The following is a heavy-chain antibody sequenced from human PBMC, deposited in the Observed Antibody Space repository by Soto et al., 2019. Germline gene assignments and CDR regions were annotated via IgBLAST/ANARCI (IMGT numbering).Heavy chain of an antibody. V-gene: IGHV3-30-3*01. CDR2: ISYDGSNK. CDR3: ARDISAAGNLHYYYGMDV. D-gene: IGHD6-13*01. Sequence: GGSLRLSCAASGFTFSSYAMHWVRQAPGKGLEWVAVISYDGSNKYYADSVKGRFTISRDNSKNTLYLQMNSLRAEDTAVYYWARDISAAGNLHYYYGMDVWGQGTTVTVSS. J-gene: IGHJ6*02. CDR1: GFTFSSYA.